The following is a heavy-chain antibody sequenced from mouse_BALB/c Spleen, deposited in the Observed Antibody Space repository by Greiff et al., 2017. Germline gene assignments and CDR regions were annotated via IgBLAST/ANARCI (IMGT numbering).Heavy chain of an antibody. Sequence: EVKLMESGGGLVQPGGSLKLSCAASGFTFSSYGMSWVRQTPDKRLELVATINSNGGSTYYPDSVKGRFTISRDNAKNTLYLQMSSLKSEDTAMYYCARDDGYYQYYYAMDYWGQGTSVTVSS. J-gene: IGHJ4*01. CDR2: INSNGGST. CDR1: GFTFSSYG. V-gene: IGHV5-6-3*01. CDR3: ARDDGYYQYYYAMDY. D-gene: IGHD2-3*01.